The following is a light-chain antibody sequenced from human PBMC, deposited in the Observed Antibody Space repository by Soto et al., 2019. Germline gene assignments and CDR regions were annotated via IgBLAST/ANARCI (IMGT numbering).Light chain of an antibody. J-gene: IGKJ1*01. CDR1: QSVGSS. Sequence: EIVLSQSPATLSLSTGERATLSCRASQSVGSSLAWYQQKPGQAPRLLVYDASSRATGIPDRFSGSGSGTEFTLTISSLQSEDFAVYYCQQYNNWPTSGQGTKADIK. CDR2: DAS. V-gene: IGKV3D-15*01. CDR3: QQYNNWPT.